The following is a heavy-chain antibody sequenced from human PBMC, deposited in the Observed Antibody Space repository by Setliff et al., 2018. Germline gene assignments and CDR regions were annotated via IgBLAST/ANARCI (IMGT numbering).Heavy chain of an antibody. CDR1: GGSISSGGYY. V-gene: IGHV4-31*03. CDR2: IYYSGSTS. D-gene: IGHD3-10*01. CDR3: ARDRTYYGSGTYTRWFDY. J-gene: IGHJ4*02. Sequence: SSETLSLTCTVSGGSISSGGYYWSWIRQHPGKGLEWIGYIYYSGSTSYYNPSLKSRVTISVDTSKNQFSLKLSSVTAADTAVYYCARDRTYYGSGTYTRWFDYWGQGTLVTVSS.